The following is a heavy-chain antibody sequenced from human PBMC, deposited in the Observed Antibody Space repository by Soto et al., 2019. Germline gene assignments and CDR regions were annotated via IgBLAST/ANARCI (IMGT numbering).Heavy chain of an antibody. CDR1: GFTFSSYA. J-gene: IGHJ3*02. CDR3: AKRPPPYYYDSSGAWGAFDI. V-gene: IGHV3-23*01. D-gene: IGHD3-22*01. Sequence: EVQLLESGGGLVQPGGSLRLSCAASGFTFSSYAMSWVRQAPGKGLEWVSAISGSGGSTYYADSVKGRFTISRDNSKSTLYLQMNSLRAEDTAVYYCAKRPPPYYYDSSGAWGAFDIWGQGTMVTVSS. CDR2: ISGSGGST.